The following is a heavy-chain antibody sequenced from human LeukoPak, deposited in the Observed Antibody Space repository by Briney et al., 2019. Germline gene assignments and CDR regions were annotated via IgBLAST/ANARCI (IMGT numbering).Heavy chain of an antibody. CDR1: GGSISSYY. D-gene: IGHD6-13*01. Sequence: SETLSLTCTVSGGSISSYYWSWIRQPPGKGLEWIGYIYYSGTTNYNPSLKSRVTISVDTSKNQFSLKLSSVTAADTAVYYCARGVYIAAAQYGYWGQGSLVTVSS. J-gene: IGHJ4*02. CDR3: ARGVYIAAAQYGY. V-gene: IGHV4-59*01. CDR2: IYYSGTT.